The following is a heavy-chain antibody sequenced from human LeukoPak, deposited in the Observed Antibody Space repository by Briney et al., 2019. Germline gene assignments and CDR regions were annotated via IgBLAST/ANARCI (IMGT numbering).Heavy chain of an antibody. V-gene: IGHV4-34*01. CDR1: GGSFSGYY. CDR3: ARETTGLTRSFDY. D-gene: IGHD4-17*01. Sequence: SETLSLTCAVYGGSFSGYYWSWIRQPPGKGLEWIGEINHSGSTNYNLSLKSRVTISVDTSKNQFSLKLSSVTAADTAVYYCARETTGLTRSFDYRGQGTLVTVSS. J-gene: IGHJ4*02. CDR2: INHSGST.